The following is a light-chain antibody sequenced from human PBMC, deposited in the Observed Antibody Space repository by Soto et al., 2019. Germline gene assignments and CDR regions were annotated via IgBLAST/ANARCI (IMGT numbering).Light chain of an antibody. V-gene: IGKV3-11*01. Sequence: EILMTQGPATLSVSPGESATLTCRASHIISSYSSCYQQRPHQAPRLLFADASTRAWGIPGRFSSSGSGTDFTLTISSLEPEDFAVYYCQQRSYLVSFGPGTRLEIK. CDR2: DAS. CDR1: HIISSY. CDR3: QQRSYLVS. J-gene: IGKJ5*01.